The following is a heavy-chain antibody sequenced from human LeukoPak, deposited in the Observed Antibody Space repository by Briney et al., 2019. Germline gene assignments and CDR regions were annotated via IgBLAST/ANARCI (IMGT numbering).Heavy chain of an antibody. CDR3: ARDLGGPLDY. J-gene: IGHJ4*02. CDR1: GFTFRSYW. D-gene: IGHD2-15*01. V-gene: IGHV3-23*01. Sequence: GGSLRLSCAASGFTFRSYWMSWVRQAPGKGLEWVSAISGSGGSTYYADSVKGRFTISRDNAKNSLYLQMNSLRAEDTAVYYCARDLGGPLDYWGQGTLVTVSS. CDR2: ISGSGGST.